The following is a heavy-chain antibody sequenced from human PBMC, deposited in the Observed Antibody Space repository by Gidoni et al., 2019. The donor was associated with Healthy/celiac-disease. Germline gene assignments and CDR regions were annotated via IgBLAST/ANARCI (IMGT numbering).Heavy chain of an antibody. CDR1: GSTFSSDA. V-gene: IGHV3-23*01. Sequence: EVKLLESGGGWVQPGGSLRLTCAASGSTFSSDAMSWVRQAPGKGLEWVSAISGSGGSTYYADSVKGRFTISRDNSKNTLYLQMNSLRAEDTAVYYCAKDLSYDSSAIGAFDIWGQGTMVTVSS. J-gene: IGHJ3*02. CDR3: AKDLSYDSSAIGAFDI. D-gene: IGHD3-22*01. CDR2: ISGSGGST.